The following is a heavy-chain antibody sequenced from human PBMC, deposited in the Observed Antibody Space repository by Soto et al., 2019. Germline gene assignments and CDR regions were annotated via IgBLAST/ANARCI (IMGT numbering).Heavy chain of an antibody. D-gene: IGHD3-9*01. Sequence: ETLSLTCTVSGGSISSYYWSWIRQPPGKGLEWIGYIYYSGSTNYNPSLKSRVTISVDTSKNQFSLKLSSVTAADTAVYYCARKALRYFDGEPSFGPWGQGTLVTVSS. CDR3: ARKALRYFDGEPSFGP. CDR2: IYYSGST. J-gene: IGHJ5*02. CDR1: GGSISSYY. V-gene: IGHV4-59*01.